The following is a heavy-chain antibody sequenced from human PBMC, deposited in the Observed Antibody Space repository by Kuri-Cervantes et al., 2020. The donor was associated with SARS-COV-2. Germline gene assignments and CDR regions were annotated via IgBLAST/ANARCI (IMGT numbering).Heavy chain of an antibody. Sequence: SETLSLTCTVSGGSISSYYWSWIRQPPGKGLEWIGYIYYSGSTNYNPSLKSRVTISVDTSKNQFSLKLSSVTAADTAVYYCARAHPSSSSPPFFDYRGQGTLVTVSS. V-gene: IGHV4-59*08. CDR3: ARAHPSSSSPPFFDY. D-gene: IGHD6-6*01. J-gene: IGHJ4*02. CDR2: IYYSGST. CDR1: GGSISSYY.